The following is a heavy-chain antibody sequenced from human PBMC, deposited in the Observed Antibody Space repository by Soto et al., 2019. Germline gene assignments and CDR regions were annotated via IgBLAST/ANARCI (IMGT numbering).Heavy chain of an antibody. CDR2: IVVGSGNT. D-gene: IGHD2-15*01. Sequence: GASVKVSCKASGFTFTSSALQWVRQARGQRLEWIGWIVVGSGNTDYAQKFQERVTITRDMSTSTAYMELSSLRSDDTAVYYCARSGGSYYHYYGMDVWGQGTTVTVSS. CDR3: ARSGGSYYHYYGMDV. J-gene: IGHJ6*02. CDR1: GFTFTSSA. V-gene: IGHV1-58*01.